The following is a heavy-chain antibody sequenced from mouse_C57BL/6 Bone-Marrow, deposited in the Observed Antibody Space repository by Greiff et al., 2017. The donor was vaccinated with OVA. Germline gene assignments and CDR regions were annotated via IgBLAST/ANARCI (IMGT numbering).Heavy chain of an antibody. V-gene: IGHV5-12*01. Sequence: EVKLVESGGGLVQPGGSLKLSCAASGFTFSDYYMYWVRQTPEKRLEWVAYISNGGGSTYYPDTVKGRFTISRDNAKNTLYLQMSRLKSEDTAMYYCARLYYDYDRDYFDYWGQGTTLTVSS. CDR3: ARLYYDYDRDYFDY. D-gene: IGHD2-4*01. J-gene: IGHJ2*01. CDR2: ISNGGGST. CDR1: GFTFSDYY.